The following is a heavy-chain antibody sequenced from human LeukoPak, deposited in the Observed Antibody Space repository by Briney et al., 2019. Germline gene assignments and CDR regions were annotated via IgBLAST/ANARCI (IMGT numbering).Heavy chain of an antibody. CDR2: ITGSGSNT. J-gene: IGHJ6*02. CDR3: AKNPNLYYYYYGMDV. D-gene: IGHD2-8*01. V-gene: IGHV3-23*01. Sequence: GGSLRLSCAASGFTFSYYAMTWVRQAPGKGLEWVSPITGSGSNTYYADSVKGRFTISRDNSKNTLYLQMNSLRAEDTAVYYCAKNPNLYYYYYGMDVWGQGTTVTVSS. CDR1: GFTFSYYA.